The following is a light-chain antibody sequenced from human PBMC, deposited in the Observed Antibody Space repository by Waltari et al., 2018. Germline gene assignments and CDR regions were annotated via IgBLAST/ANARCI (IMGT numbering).Light chain of an antibody. J-gene: IGKJ4*01. CDR3: QQYNDWPLT. V-gene: IGKV3-15*01. Sequence: EIVMTQSPDTLSVSPGERATLSCRASQSCSSNLAWYQQKPGQAPRLLIYGASTRATGIPARFSGSGSGTEFTLTISSMQSEDFAVYYCQQYNDWPLTFGGGTKVEIK. CDR1: QSCSSN. CDR2: GAS.